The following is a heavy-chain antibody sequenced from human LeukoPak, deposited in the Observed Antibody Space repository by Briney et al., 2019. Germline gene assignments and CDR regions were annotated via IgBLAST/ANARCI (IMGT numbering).Heavy chain of an antibody. J-gene: IGHJ4*02. Sequence: GGSVRLSCVASGFTLSNYWMHWVRQAPGKGLAWVSRINRDGSITNYADSVRGRFTISRGNARNTLDLQMNSLRPEDTAVYYCVRDPFLSGDYWGLGTLVTVSS. CDR2: INRDGSIT. V-gene: IGHV3-74*01. CDR1: GFTLSNYW. D-gene: IGHD3-3*01. CDR3: VRDPFLSGDY.